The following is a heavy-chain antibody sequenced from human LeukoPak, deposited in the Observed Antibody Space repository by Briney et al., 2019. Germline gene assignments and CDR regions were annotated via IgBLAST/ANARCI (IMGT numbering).Heavy chain of an antibody. CDR3: ARVISSSGIYYYGDDVYYFDY. V-gene: IGHV1-69*13. CDR1: GGTFSSYA. J-gene: IGHJ4*02. CDR2: IIPIFGTA. Sequence: SVKVSCKASGGTFSSYAISWVRQAPGQGLEWMGGIIPIFGTANYAQKFQGRVTITADESTSTAYMELSSLRSEDTAVYYCARVISSSGIYYYGDDVYYFDYWGQGTLVTVSS. D-gene: IGHD3-22*01.